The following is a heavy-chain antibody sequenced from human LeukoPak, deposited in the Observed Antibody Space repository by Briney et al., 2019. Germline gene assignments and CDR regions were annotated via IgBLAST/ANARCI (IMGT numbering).Heavy chain of an antibody. CDR1: GFTFSSYW. CDR3: ARDLSSGWYGTLGY. Sequence: PGGSLRLSCAASGFTFSSYWMSWVRQAPGKGLEWVDNIKQDGSEKYYVDSVKGRFTISRDNAKNSLYLQMNSLRAEDTAVYYCARDLSSGWYGTLGYWGQGTLVTVSS. CDR2: IKQDGSEK. V-gene: IGHV3-7*04. J-gene: IGHJ4*02. D-gene: IGHD6-19*01.